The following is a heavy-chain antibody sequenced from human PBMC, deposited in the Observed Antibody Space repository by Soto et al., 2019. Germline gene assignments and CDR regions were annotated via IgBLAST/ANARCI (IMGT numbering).Heavy chain of an antibody. CDR3: EVAAAGTKAGDFDI. CDR1: GFTFSSYA. V-gene: IGHV3-23*01. J-gene: IGHJ3*02. CDR2: ISGSGGST. D-gene: IGHD6-13*01. Sequence: LRLSCAASGFTFSSYAMSWVRQAPGKGLEWVSAISGSGGSTYYADSVKGRFTISRDNSKNTLYLQMNSLRAEDTAVYYCEVAAAGTKAGDFDIWGQGTMVTVSS.